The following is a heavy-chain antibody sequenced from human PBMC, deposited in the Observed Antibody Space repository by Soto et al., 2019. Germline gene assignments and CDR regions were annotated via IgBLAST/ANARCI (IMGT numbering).Heavy chain of an antibody. CDR1: GFTFRSYV. V-gene: IGHV3-33*05. Sequence: QVQLVESGGGVVQPGTSLRLSCVGSGFTFRSYVIHWVRQAPGKGLEWVALTSYDGSNNFYGDSVKGRFTISRHNSRNTVELHMDSLRFADTALYYCARWGTTGGLDVWGQGTLVSVSS. CDR3: ARWGTTGGLDV. D-gene: IGHD3-16*01. CDR2: TSYDGSNN. J-gene: IGHJ4*02.